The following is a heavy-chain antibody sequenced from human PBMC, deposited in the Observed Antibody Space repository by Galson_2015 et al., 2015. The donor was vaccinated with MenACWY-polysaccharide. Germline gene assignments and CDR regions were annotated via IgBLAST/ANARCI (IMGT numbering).Heavy chain of an antibody. V-gene: IGHV3-30*02. D-gene: IGHD6-13*01. CDR2: IRNDGRK. J-gene: IGHJ4*02. CDR3: ARNPSRRDIAAASH. CDR1: GFNFGGNG. Sequence: SLRLSCAGSGFNFGGNGLHWVRQAPGKGLEWVALIRNDGRKHYPDAVQGRFTTSRDNSKNTLYLQMNSLRPEDTAVYDCARNPSRRDIAAASHWGQGALASVSS.